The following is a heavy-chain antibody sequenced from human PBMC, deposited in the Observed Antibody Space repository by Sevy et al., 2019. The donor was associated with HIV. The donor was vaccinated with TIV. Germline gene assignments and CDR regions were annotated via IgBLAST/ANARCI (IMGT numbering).Heavy chain of an antibody. CDR3: AREGHWLGNHYSYYMDV. CDR2: IIPICGTA. CDR1: GCTFSSYA. Sequence: ASVKVSCKASGCTFSSYAISWVRQAPGQGLEWMGGIIPICGTANYAQKFQGRVTITADKSTSTAYMELSSLRSEDTAVYYCAREGHWLGNHYSYYMDVWGKGTTVTVSS. J-gene: IGHJ6*03. D-gene: IGHD6-19*01. V-gene: IGHV1-69*06.